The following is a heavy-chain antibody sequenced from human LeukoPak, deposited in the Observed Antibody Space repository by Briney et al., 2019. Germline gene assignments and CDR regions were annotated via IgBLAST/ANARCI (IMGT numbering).Heavy chain of an antibody. CDR2: IHSSGST. CDR3: ARENDYYDSSGYPDY. V-gene: IGHV4-4*07. J-gene: IGHJ4*02. CDR1: GGSISSYY. Sequence: SETLSLTCTVSGGSISSYYWSWIRQPAGKGLEWIGRIHSSGSTNYNPSLKSRVTMSVDTSKNQFSLKLSSVTAADTAVYYCARENDYYDSSGYPDYWGQGTLVTVSS. D-gene: IGHD3-22*01.